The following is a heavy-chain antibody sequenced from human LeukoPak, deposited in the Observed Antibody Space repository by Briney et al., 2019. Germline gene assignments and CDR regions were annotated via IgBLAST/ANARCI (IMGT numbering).Heavy chain of an antibody. Sequence: PSETLSLTCTVSGGSISSGGYYWSWIRQHPGKGLEWIGYIYYSGSTNYSPSLKGRVTISVDTSKNQFSLKLSSVTAADTAVYYCARDLYYGSGTRRTKHDAFDIWGQGTMVTVSS. D-gene: IGHD3-10*01. J-gene: IGHJ3*02. V-gene: IGHV4-61*08. CDR1: GGSISSGGYY. CDR2: IYYSGST. CDR3: ARDLYYGSGTRRTKHDAFDI.